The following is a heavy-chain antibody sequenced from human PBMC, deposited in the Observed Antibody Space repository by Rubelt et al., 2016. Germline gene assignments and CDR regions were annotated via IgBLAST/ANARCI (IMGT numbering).Heavy chain of an antibody. Sequence: QVQLQQWGAGLLKPSETLSLTCAVYGGSFSGYYWSWIRQPPGKGLEWIGEINHSGSTNYNPSLKSRVTILVDTSKNQVSLKLSSVTAADTAVYYCARARHFDYWGQGTLVTVSS. CDR3: ARARHFDY. V-gene: IGHV4-34*01. CDR2: INHSGST. J-gene: IGHJ4*02. CDR1: GGSFSGYY.